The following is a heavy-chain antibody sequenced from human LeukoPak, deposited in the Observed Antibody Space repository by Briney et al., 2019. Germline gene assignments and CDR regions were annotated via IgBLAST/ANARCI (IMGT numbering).Heavy chain of an antibody. CDR1: GASISRYY. CDR3: ARHERDVSLDHAFDI. CDR2: IYYSGST. V-gene: IGHV4-59*08. J-gene: IGHJ3*02. D-gene: IGHD5-24*01. Sequence: SETLSLTCLVSGASISRYYWTWIRQPPGKGLEWIGYIYYSGSTSYDPSLKSRVTILVDTSKNQFSLKLRSVTAADTAVYYCARHERDVSLDHAFDIWGQGTMVTVSS.